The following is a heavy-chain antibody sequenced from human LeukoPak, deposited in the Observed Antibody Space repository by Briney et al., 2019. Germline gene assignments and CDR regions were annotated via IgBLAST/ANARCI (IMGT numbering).Heavy chain of an antibody. J-gene: IGHJ4*02. CDR3: AKMAAAAHKYYFDY. Sequence: GGSLRLSCAASGFTVSSNYMSWVRQAPGKGLEWVSVIYSGGSTYYADSVKGRFTISRDNSKNTLYLQMNSLRAEDTAVYYCAKMAAAAHKYYFDYWGQGTLVTVSS. CDR1: GFTVSSNY. CDR2: IYSGGST. V-gene: IGHV3-53*01. D-gene: IGHD6-13*01.